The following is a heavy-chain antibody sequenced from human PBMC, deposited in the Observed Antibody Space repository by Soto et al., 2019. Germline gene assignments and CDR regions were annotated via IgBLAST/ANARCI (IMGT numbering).Heavy chain of an antibody. CDR3: VGGRFGELLDY. J-gene: IGHJ4*02. CDR2: ISYSGST. V-gene: IGHV4-59*01. D-gene: IGHD3-10*01. CDR1: GGSITSYY. Sequence: QVQLQESGPGLVKPSETLSLTCTVSGGSITSYYWSWIRQPPGKGLEWIGYISYSGSTNYNPSLKSRVTISVDTSKNQFSLNLSSVTAADTAVYYCVGGRFGELLDYWDQGTLVTVSS.